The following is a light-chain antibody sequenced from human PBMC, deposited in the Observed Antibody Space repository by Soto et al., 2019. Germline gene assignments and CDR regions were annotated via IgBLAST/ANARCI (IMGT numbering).Light chain of an antibody. CDR3: QQNYDTPIT. V-gene: IGKV1-39*01. CDR2: AAS. CDR1: QSIGTF. J-gene: IGKJ5*01. Sequence: DFEMTQSPSPLSAFVGDRVTMTCRASQSIGTFLSWYQQKSGRAPKLLIYAASSLQIGVPSRFSGSGSGTNFTLTISSLQPEDFATYFCQQNYDTPITFGQGTRLEIK.